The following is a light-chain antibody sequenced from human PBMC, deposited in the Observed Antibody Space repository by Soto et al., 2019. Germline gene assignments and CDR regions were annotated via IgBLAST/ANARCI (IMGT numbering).Light chain of an antibody. Sequence: QSALTQPASVSGSPAQSIAISCTGTSSDIGDYNYVSWYQQHPVKAPKLIIYDVSNRPSGVSDRFSGSKSGNTASLTISGLQAEDEADYYCSSYTSSSTPYVFGTGTKVTVL. V-gene: IGLV2-14*01. CDR1: SSDIGDYNY. J-gene: IGLJ1*01. CDR2: DVS. CDR3: SSYTSSSTPYV.